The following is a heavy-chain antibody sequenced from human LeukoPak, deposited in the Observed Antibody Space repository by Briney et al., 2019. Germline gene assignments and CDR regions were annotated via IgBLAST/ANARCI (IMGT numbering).Heavy chain of an antibody. CDR3: ARSALGRDAFDI. Sequence: SETLSLTCTVSGGSVRSGSYYWNWIRQPPEKGLEWIGYIYYSGRTDYNPSLKSRVTISVDTSKNLFSLKLSSVTAADTAVYYCARSALGRDAFDIWGQGTMVTVFS. V-gene: IGHV4-61*03. CDR1: GGSVRSGSYY. CDR2: IYYSGRT. J-gene: IGHJ3*02. D-gene: IGHD1-26*01.